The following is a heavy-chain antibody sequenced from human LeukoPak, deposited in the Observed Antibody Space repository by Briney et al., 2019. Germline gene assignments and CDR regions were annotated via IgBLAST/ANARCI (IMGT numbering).Heavy chain of an antibody. CDR1: GFTFSSYA. D-gene: IGHD3-16*01. V-gene: IGHV3-7*01. J-gene: IGHJ5*02. CDR2: IKQDGSKG. CDR3: ARDHRSDSLGS. Sequence: GGSLRLSCAASGFTFSSYAMSWVRQAPGKGLEWVANIKQDGSKGYYVDSVKGRFTISRDNAKNSLYLQMNSLRAEDTAVYYCARDHRSDSLGSWGQGTLVTVSS.